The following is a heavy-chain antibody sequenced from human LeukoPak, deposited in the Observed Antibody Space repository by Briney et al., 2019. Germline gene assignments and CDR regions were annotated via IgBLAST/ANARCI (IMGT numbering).Heavy chain of an antibody. Sequence: ASVKVSCKASGSTFASYDISWVRQAPGQGLEWMGWISAYNGYTNYAQNLQGRVAMTTDTSTSTAYMELRSLRSDDTAVYYCARGGQWEPPDCWGQGTLVTVSS. CDR1: GSTFASYD. CDR3: ARGGQWEPPDC. J-gene: IGHJ4*02. D-gene: IGHD1-26*01. V-gene: IGHV1-18*01. CDR2: ISAYNGYT.